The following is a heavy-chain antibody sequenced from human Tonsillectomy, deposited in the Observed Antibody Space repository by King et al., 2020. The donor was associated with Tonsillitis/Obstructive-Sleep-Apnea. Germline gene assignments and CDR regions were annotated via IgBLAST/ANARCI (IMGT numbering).Heavy chain of an antibody. Sequence: QLQESGPGLVKPSETLSLTCTFSGGSISIYYWSWIRQPPGKGLEWIGYIYYSGSTNYNPSLKSRVTISVDTSKNQFSLKLSSVTAADTAVYYCARDMVLEAGGDAFDIWGQGTMVTVSS. CDR3: ARDMVLEAGGDAFDI. CDR1: GGSISIYY. J-gene: IGHJ3*02. D-gene: IGHD2-8*01. V-gene: IGHV4-59*01. CDR2: IYYSGST.